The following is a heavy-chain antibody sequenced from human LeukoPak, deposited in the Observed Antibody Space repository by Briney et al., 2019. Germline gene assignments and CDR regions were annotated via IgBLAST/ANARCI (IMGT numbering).Heavy chain of an antibody. CDR3: ARDRVVVAVSYYYYYGMDV. D-gene: IGHD2-15*01. CDR1: GFTFSTYS. CDR2: ISSGSDTI. V-gene: IGHV3-48*04. J-gene: IGHJ6*02. Sequence: PGGSLRLSCAASGFTFSTYSMNWVRQSPEKGLEWLSYISSGSDTIFYADSVKGRFTISRDNAKNSLYLQMNSLRAEDTAVYYCARDRVVVAVSYYYYYGMDVWGQGTTVTVSS.